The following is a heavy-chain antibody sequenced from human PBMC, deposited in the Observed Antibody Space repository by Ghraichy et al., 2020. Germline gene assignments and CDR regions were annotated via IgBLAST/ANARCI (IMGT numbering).Heavy chain of an antibody. D-gene: IGHD2-15*01. V-gene: IGHV3-33*01. CDR2: IWFDGSKR. CDR1: QFTFNSYA. CDR3: ARQDIVVVTPTTPGHHYGMDV. Sequence: GGSLRLSCEASQFTFNSYAMHWVRQAPGKGLEWVAVIWFDGSKRFYADSVKGRFTISRDNPKTTLYLEMDRLRADDTAVYYCARQDIVVVTPTTPGHHYGMDVGGHGTTVIVSS. J-gene: IGHJ6*02.